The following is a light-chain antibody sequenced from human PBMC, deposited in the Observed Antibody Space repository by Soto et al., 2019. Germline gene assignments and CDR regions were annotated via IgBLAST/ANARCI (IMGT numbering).Light chain of an antibody. J-gene: IGKJ1*01. CDR3: QQYNNWPQT. V-gene: IGKV3-15*01. Sequence: EIVLTQSPGTLSLSPGARAPLSCRASQSVDSKYLAWYQQKPGQAPRLLFYGASTGATGIPARFSGSGSGTEFTLTISSLQSEDFAVYYCQQYNNWPQTFGQGTKVDIK. CDR2: GAS. CDR1: QSVDSKY.